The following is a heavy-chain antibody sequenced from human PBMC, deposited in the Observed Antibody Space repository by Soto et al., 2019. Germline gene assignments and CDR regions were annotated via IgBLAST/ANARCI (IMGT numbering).Heavy chain of an antibody. CDR1: GFTFSSYW. CDR2: IKQDGSEK. V-gene: IGHV3-7*04. CDR3: ARGEYHDSSGPFSDAFDI. J-gene: IGHJ3*02. D-gene: IGHD3-22*01. Sequence: EVQLVESGGGLVQPGGSLRLSCAASGFTFSSYWMSWVRQTPGKGLEWVANIKQDGSEKWYVDSVKGRFTISRDNAKKSLYLQMHILGVEDTAVYYCARGEYHDSSGPFSDAFDIWGQGTMVTVSS.